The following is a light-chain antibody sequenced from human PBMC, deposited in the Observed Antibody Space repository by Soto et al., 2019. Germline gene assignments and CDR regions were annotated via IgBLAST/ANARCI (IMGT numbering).Light chain of an antibody. CDR2: DAS. CDR1: QKISSD. J-gene: IGKJ4*01. V-gene: IGKV3-11*01. Sequence: EIVLTQSPGTLSLSPGERATLSCRASQKISSDLAWYQQKPGQAPRLLIYDASNRATGIPARFSGSGSGTDFTLTISSLEPEDFAVYYCQQRSNWPPITFGGGTKVEIK. CDR3: QQRSNWPPIT.